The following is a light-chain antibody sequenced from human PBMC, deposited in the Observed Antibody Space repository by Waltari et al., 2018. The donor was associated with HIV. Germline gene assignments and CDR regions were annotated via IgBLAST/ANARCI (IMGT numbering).Light chain of an antibody. J-gene: IGLJ3*02. CDR3: SSYTTSSTWV. CDR1: SSDIGAYNR. Sequence: QSALTQPPSVSGSLGQSATISCTGPSSDIGAYNRVSWYQQSPGTAPKLRIYEVTHRPSGVPVRFSGSKSGNTASLTISGLQADDEADYYCSSYTTSSTWVFGGGTKLTVL. CDR2: EVT. V-gene: IGLV2-18*02.